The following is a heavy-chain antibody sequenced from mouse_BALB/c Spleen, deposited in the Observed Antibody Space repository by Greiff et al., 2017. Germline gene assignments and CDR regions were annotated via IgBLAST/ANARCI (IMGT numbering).Heavy chain of an antibody. D-gene: IGHD1-1*01. Sequence: EVQLQQSGPELVKTGASVKISCKASGYSFTGYYMHWVKQSHGKSLEWIGYISCYNGATSYNQKFKGKATLTADKSSSTAYMELRSLTSEDSAVYYCTLVVGNAMDYWGQGTSVTVSS. J-gene: IGHJ4*01. CDR2: ISCYNGAT. CDR3: TLVVGNAMDY. V-gene: IGHV1-31*01. CDR1: GYSFTGYY.